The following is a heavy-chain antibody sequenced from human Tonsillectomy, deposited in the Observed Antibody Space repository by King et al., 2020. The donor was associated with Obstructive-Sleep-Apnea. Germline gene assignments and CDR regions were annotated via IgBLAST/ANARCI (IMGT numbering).Heavy chain of an antibody. D-gene: IGHD3-10*01. Sequence: QLVQSGGGLVQPGGSLRLSCAASGFTVSSNYMSWVRQAPGKGLEWVSVIYSGGSTYYADSVKGRFTISRHNSKNTLYLQMNSLRAEDTAVYYCARAITMVRGALYYFDYWGQGTLVTVSS. V-gene: IGHV3-53*04. CDR1: GFTVSSNY. J-gene: IGHJ4*02. CDR2: IYSGGST. CDR3: ARAITMVRGALYYFDY.